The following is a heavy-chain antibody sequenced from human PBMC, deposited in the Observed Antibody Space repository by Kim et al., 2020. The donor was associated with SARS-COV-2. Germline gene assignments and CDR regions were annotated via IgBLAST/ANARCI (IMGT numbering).Heavy chain of an antibody. CDR1: GFTFSSYA. CDR2: ISYDGSNK. Sequence: GGSLRLSCAASGFTFSSYAMHWVRQAPGKGLEWVAVISYDGSNKYYADSVKGRFTISRDNSKNTLYLQMNSLRAEDTAVYYCARGAYHYFDYWGQGTLVT. V-gene: IGHV3-30-3*01. CDR3: ARGAYHYFDY. J-gene: IGHJ4*02.